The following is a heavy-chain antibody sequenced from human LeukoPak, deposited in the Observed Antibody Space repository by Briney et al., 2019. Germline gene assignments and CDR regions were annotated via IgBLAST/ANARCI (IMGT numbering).Heavy chain of an antibody. CDR3: ARDRGDGYNDLLY. J-gene: IGHJ4*02. D-gene: IGHD5-24*01. CDR2: INPSGGST. CDR1: GYTFSSYY. Sequence: ASVKVSCKASGYTFSSYYMRWVRQAPGQGLEWMGIINPSGGSTSYAQKLQGRVTMTRDTSTSTVYMEMSSLRSEDTAVYYCARDRGDGYNDLLYWGQGTLVTVSS. V-gene: IGHV1-46*04.